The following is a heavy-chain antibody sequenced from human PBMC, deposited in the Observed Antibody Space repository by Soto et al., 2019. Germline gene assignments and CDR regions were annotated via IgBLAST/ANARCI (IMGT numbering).Heavy chain of an antibody. Sequence: GGSLRLSCAASGFTFSSYSMNWVRQAPGKGLEWVSSISSSSSYIYYADSVKGRFTISRDNAKNSLYLQMNSLRAEDTAVYYCARLQRQLGGGNYYYYGMDVWGQGTTVTVSS. D-gene: IGHD6-6*01. CDR2: ISSSSSYI. V-gene: IGHV3-21*01. CDR3: ARLQRQLGGGNYYYYGMDV. CDR1: GFTFSSYS. J-gene: IGHJ6*02.